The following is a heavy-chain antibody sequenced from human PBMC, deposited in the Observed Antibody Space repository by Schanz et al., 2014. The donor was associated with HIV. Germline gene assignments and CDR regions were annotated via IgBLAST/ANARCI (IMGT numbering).Heavy chain of an antibody. CDR3: AKSNGGDTAVVQYYFDY. J-gene: IGHJ4*02. V-gene: IGHV3-33*03. D-gene: IGHD5-18*01. CDR1: GFTFNNYG. CDR2: KWYDGSNK. Sequence: QVDLVESGGGVVQPGRSLRLSCTASGFTFNNYGMQWVRQAPGKGLEWLAAKWYDGSNKFYADSLRGRFTISRDNAKNSLYLNMYSLRAEDTAVYFCAKSNGGDTAVVQYYFDYWGQGTLVSVSS.